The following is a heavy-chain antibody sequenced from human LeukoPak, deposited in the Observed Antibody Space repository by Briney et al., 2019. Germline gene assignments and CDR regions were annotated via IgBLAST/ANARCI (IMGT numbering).Heavy chain of an antibody. CDR1: GYTFTVYY. J-gene: IGHJ5*02. D-gene: IGHD2-15*01. V-gene: IGHV1-2*02. CDR2: IRPNTGGT. Sequence: ASVKVSCKTSGYTFTVYYMHWVRQAPGQGLEWMGWIRPNTGGTNYAQKFQGRVSMTRDMSINTAYMELSSLRSDDTAVYYCARDRRHKPSGYCSGGSCYQGGNWFDPWGQGTLVTVSS. CDR3: ARDRRHKPSGYCSGGSCYQGGNWFDP.